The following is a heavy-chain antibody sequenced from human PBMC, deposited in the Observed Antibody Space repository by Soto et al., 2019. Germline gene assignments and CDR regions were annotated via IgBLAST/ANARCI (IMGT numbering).Heavy chain of an antibody. CDR1: GGSISSSNW. CDR3: ARVSRYYYGSGSYYNKPYYFGY. Sequence: PSETLSLTCAVSGGSISSSNWWSWVRQPPGKGLEWIGEIYHSGSTNYNPSLKSRVTISVDKSKNQFSLKLSSVTAADAAVYYCARVSRYYYGSGSYYNKPYYFGYWGQGTLVTVSS. CDR2: IYHSGST. D-gene: IGHD3-10*01. J-gene: IGHJ4*02. V-gene: IGHV4-4*02.